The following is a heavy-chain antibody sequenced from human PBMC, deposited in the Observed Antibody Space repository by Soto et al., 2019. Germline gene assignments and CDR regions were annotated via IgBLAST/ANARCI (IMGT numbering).Heavy chain of an antibody. V-gene: IGHV1-18*01. D-gene: IGHD3-9*01. CDR1: GYTFTNYG. Sequence: QVQLVQSGAEVKKPGASVKVSCKASGYTFTNYGISWVRQAPGQGLEWMGWISAYNGNTNYAQKLQGRVNMTTDTSTSTAYMELRNLRSDDTAVYYCARAYYDILTGYYYYFDYWGQGTLVTVSS. CDR2: ISAYNGNT. J-gene: IGHJ4*02. CDR3: ARAYYDILTGYYYYFDY.